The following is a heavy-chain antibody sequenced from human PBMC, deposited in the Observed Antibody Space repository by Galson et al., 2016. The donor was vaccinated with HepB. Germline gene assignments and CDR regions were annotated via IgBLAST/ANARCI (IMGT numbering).Heavy chain of an antibody. D-gene: IGHD1-7*01. CDR2: INHSGST. Sequence: SETLSLTCAVYGDSFSGYYWSWIRQPPGKGLEWIGEINHSGSTNYNPSLKSRVTISVDTSKNQFSLKLSSMTAADTAVYYCAKYNWNFRAFDYWGQGTLVTVSS. J-gene: IGHJ4*02. CDR1: GDSFSGYY. CDR3: AKYNWNFRAFDY. V-gene: IGHV4-34*01.